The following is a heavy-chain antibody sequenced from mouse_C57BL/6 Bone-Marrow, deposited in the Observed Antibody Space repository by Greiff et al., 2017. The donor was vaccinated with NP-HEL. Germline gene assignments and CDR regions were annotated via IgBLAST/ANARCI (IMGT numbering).Heavy chain of an antibody. Sequence: VQLQQPGAELVRPGTSVKLSCKASGYTFTSYWMHWVKQRPGQGLEWIGVIDPSDSYTNYNQKFKGKATLTVDTSSSTAYMQLSSLTSEDSAVYYCARKGSSGRRGDYWGQGTTLTVSS. V-gene: IGHV1-59*01. CDR1: GYTFTSYW. CDR3: ARKGSSGRRGDY. CDR2: IDPSDSYT. J-gene: IGHJ2*01. D-gene: IGHD3-2*02.